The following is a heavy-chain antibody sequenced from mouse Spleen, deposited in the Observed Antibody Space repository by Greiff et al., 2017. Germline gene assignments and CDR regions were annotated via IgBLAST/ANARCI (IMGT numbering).Heavy chain of an antibody. CDR1: GYTFTSYW. CDR2: INPSNGRT. D-gene: IGHD1-2*01. CDR3: ARWGDGAWYFDV. J-gene: IGHJ1*01. V-gene: IGHV1S81*02. Sequence: VQLQQPGAELVKPGASVKLSCKASGYTFTSYWMHWVKQRPGQGLEWIGEINPSNGRTNYNEKFKSKATLTVDKSSSTAYMQLSSLTSEDSAVYYCARWGDGAWYFDVWGAGTTVTVSS.